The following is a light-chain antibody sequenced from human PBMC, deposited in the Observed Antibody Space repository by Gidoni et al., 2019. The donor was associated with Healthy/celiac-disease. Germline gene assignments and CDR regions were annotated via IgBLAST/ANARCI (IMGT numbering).Light chain of an antibody. CDR1: SSNVGSNY. CDR3: AAWDDSLSGHVV. CDR2: RNN. V-gene: IGLV1-47*01. Sequence: SVLTQPPSASGTPGQRVTISCSGSSSNVGSNYGYWYQQLPGTAPKLLIYRNNQRPSGVPDRFSGSKSGTSASLAISGLRSEDEADYYCAAWDDSLSGHVVFGGGTKLTVL. J-gene: IGLJ2*01.